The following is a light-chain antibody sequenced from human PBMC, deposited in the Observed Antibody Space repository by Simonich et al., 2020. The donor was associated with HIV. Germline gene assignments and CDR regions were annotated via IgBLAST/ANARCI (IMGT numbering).Light chain of an antibody. J-gene: IGKJ2*01. Sequence: DIQMTHSPSTLSASVVDRVTFTFLASKSISRWLAWYKQKPGKAPKLWIYKASSLESGGPSRFSGSGSGTEFTLTISSLQPDDFATYYCQQYNSYSPYIFGQGTKLEIK. CDR1: KSISRW. V-gene: IGKV1-5*03. CDR2: KAS. CDR3: QQYNSYSPYI.